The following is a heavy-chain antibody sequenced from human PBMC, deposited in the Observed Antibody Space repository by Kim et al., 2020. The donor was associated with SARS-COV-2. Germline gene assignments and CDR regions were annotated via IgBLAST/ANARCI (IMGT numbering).Heavy chain of an antibody. V-gene: IGHV3-11*06. Sequence: FTISRDNAKNSLYLQMNSLRAEDTAVYYCARDKYGDYERLPAGSSNAFDIWGQGTMVTVSS. J-gene: IGHJ3*02. D-gene: IGHD4-17*01. CDR3: ARDKYGDYERLPAGSSNAFDI.